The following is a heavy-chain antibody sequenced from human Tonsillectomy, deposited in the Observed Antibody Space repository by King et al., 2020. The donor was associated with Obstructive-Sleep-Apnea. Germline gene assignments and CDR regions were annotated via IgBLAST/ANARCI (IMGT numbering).Heavy chain of an antibody. V-gene: IGHV1-18*04. J-gene: IGHJ4*02. CDR1: CYTFTSYG. D-gene: IGHD6-19*01. Sequence: QLVQSGAEVKKPGASVKVSCKASCYTFTSYGISGVREAPGHGLEWGGWISAYNGYTNYAQKLQGRVTLTTDTYTSTAYMELRSLRSDDTAVYYCARDSVDLSRGWSYFDYWGQGTLVTVSS. CDR2: ISAYNGYT. CDR3: ARDSVDLSRGWSYFDY.